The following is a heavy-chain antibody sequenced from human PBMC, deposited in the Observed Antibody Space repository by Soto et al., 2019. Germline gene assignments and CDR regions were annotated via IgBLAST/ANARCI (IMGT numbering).Heavy chain of an antibody. V-gene: IGHV1-46*01. Sequence: GASVKVSCKASGYTFTSQFMHWVRQAPGQGLEWMGIINPSGGSTNYAQKFQGRVTMTRDTSTSTVYMELRSLRSEDTAVYYCASGSTSIPSSGTHPYSAFDIWGQGTMVTVPS. CDR1: GYTFTSQF. CDR3: ASGSTSIPSSGTHPYSAFDI. J-gene: IGHJ3*02. D-gene: IGHD6-13*01. CDR2: INPSGGST.